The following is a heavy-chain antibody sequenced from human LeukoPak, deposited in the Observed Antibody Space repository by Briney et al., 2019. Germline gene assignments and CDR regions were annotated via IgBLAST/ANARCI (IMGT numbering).Heavy chain of an antibody. CDR3: ASEYYYDRSGANAFDI. Sequence: ASVKVSCKASGYTFIDCYIHWVRQAPGQGLEWMGWINPKSGDTKYAPKFQGRVTMTRDTSIGTAYMDVSSLRYDDTAVYYCASEYYYDRSGANAFDIWGQGTMVTVS. J-gene: IGHJ3*02. V-gene: IGHV1-2*02. D-gene: IGHD3-22*01. CDR1: GYTFIDCY. CDR2: INPKSGDT.